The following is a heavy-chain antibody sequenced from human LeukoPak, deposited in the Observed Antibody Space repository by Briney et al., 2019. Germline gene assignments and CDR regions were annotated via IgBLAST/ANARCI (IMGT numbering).Heavy chain of an antibody. CDR1: GYTFTSYY. CDR3: ARGGVIAVAGGYFDY. J-gene: IGHJ4*02. V-gene: IGHV1-46*03. Sequence: ASVKVSCKASGYTFTSYYMHWVRQAPGQGLEWMGIINPSGGSTSYAQKFQGRVTMTRDTSTSTVYMELSSLRSEDTAVYYRARGGVIAVAGGYFDYWGQGTLVTVSS. CDR2: INPSGGST. D-gene: IGHD6-19*01.